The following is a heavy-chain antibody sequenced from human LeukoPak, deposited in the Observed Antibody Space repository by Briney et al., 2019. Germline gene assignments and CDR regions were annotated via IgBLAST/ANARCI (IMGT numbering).Heavy chain of an antibody. CDR2: ISGSSSAI. CDR3: ARDYAYYFDY. V-gene: IGHV3-48*02. D-gene: IGHD3-16*01. Sequence: PGGSLRLSCAASGFTFSSYSMNWVRQAPGKGLEWVSYISGSSSAITYADSVRGRFTISRDNAKNSLYLQMNSLRDEDTAVYHCARDYAYYFDYWGQGILVTVSS. CDR1: GFTFSSYS. J-gene: IGHJ4*02.